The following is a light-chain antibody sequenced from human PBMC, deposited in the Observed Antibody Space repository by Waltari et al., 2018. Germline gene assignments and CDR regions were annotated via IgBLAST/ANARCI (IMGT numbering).Light chain of an antibody. V-gene: IGKV1-5*03. CDR3: QQYQSYPLT. Sequence: DIQMTQSPSTLSASVGYRVTITCRASQSISSWLAWYQQKPGKVPKLLIYLASSLVSGVPSRFSGSGSGTEFTLTISSLQPDDFATYYCQQYQSYPLTFGPGTKVDIK. CDR1: QSISSW. CDR2: LAS. J-gene: IGKJ3*01.